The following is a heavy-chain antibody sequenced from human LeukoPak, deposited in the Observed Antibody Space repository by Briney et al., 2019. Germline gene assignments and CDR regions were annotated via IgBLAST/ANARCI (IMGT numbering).Heavy chain of an antibody. Sequence: ASVKVSCKVSGYTLTELSMHWVRQAPGKGLEWMGGFDPEDGETIYAQKFQGRVTMTEDTSTDTAYMELSSLRSEDTAVYYCATEPIAVAGIWEFYFDYWGQGTLVTVSS. D-gene: IGHD6-19*01. CDR2: FDPEDGET. CDR3: ATEPIAVAGIWEFYFDY. J-gene: IGHJ4*02. V-gene: IGHV1-24*01. CDR1: GYTLTELS.